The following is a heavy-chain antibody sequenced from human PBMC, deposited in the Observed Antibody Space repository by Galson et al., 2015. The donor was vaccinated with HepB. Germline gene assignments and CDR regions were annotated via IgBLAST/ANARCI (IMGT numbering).Heavy chain of an antibody. V-gene: IGHV3-49*03. CDR1: GFTFGDYA. CDR2: IRSKAYGGTT. Sequence: SLRLSCAASGFTFGDYAMSWFRQAPGKGLEWVGFIRSKAYGGTTEYAASVKGRFTISRDDSKSIAYLQMNSLKTEDTAVYYCTRRGDSSSWYYHLDYWGQGTLVTVSS. J-gene: IGHJ4*02. D-gene: IGHD6-13*01. CDR3: TRRGDSSSWYYHLDY.